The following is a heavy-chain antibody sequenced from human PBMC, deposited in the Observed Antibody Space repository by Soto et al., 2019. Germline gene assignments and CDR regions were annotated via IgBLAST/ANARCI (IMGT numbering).Heavy chain of an antibody. CDR3: AKDLVGAIHYYYYGMDV. CDR2: ISYDGSNK. CDR1: GFTFSSYG. D-gene: IGHD1-26*01. V-gene: IGHV3-30*18. J-gene: IGHJ6*02. Sequence: GGSLRLSCAASGFTFSSYGMHWVRQAPGKGLGWVAVISYDGSNKYYADSVKGRFTISRDNSKNTLYLQMNSLRAEDTAVYYCAKDLVGAIHYYYYGMDVWGQGTTVTVSS.